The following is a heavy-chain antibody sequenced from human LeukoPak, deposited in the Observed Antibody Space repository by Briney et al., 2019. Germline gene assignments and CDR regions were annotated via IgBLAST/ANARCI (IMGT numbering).Heavy chain of an antibody. J-gene: IGHJ4*02. D-gene: IGHD2-2*02. CDR3: TSCSSISCYTFDFDY. CDR2: IRSKAYGGTT. V-gene: IGHV3-49*04. Sequence: PGGSLRLSCTASGFTFGDYAMSWVRQAPGKGLEWVGFIRSKAYGGTTEYAASVKGRSTISRDDSKSIAYLQMNSLKTEDTVVYYCTSCSSISCYTFDFDYWGQETLVTVSS. CDR1: GFTFGDYA.